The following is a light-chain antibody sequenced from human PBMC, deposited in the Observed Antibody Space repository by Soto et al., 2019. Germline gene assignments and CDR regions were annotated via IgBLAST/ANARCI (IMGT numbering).Light chain of an antibody. CDR1: QDVQNF. CDR2: DTF. Sequence: DVQMTQSPSSLSASVGDRVTITCQASQDVQNFLGWYQQKPGKAPKLLIYDTFNLKTGVPSRFSGSGSGTHFSLTINSLQPEDIATYYCQQYHKLPLTFGGGTEVDI. CDR3: QQYHKLPLT. J-gene: IGKJ4*01. V-gene: IGKV1-33*01.